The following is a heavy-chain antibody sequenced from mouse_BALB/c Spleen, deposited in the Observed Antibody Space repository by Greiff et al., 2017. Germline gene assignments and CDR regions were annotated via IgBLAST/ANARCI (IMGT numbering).Heavy chain of an antibody. J-gene: IGHJ3*01. CDR3: TRGGKGAWFAY. D-gene: IGHD2-1*01. CDR2: INPSNGGT. V-gene: IGHV1S81*02. Sequence: VQLQQPGAELVKPGASVKLSCKASGYTFTSYYMYWVKQRPGQGLEWIGGINPSNGGTNFNEKFKSKATLTVDKSSSTAYMQLSSLTSEDSAVYYCTRGGKGAWFAYWGQGTLVTVSA. CDR1: GYTFTSYY.